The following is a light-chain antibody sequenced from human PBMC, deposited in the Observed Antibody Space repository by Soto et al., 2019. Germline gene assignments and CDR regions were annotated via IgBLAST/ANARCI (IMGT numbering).Light chain of an antibody. CDR1: QSVSSTY. J-gene: IGKJ1*01. CDR2: GAS. V-gene: IGKV3-20*01. CDR3: QQYGGSRWT. Sequence: EIVLTQSPGTLSLSPGERATLSCRASQSVSSTYLAWYQXXXXXAPRLLIYGASNRATGIPDRFSGSGSGTDFTLTISRLEPEDFAVYYCQQYGGSRWTFGQGTRVDI.